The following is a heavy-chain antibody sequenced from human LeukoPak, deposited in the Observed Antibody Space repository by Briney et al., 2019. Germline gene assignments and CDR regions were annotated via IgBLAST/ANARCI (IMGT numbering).Heavy chain of an antibody. CDR1: GFTFDDYA. J-gene: IGHJ4*02. V-gene: IGHV3-9*01. CDR3: AKDRVRYCSSTSCYPDY. CDR2: ISWNSGSI. D-gene: IGHD2-2*01. Sequence: PGGSLRLSCAASGFTFDDYAMHWVRQAPGKGLEWASGISWNSGSIGYADSVKGRFTISRDNAKNSLYLQMNSLRAEDTALYYCAKDRVRYCSSTSCYPDYWGQGTLVTVSS.